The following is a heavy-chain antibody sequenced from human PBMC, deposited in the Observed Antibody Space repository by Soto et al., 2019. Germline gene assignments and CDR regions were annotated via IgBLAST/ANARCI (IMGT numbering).Heavy chain of an antibody. CDR3: ARGPRCGEECYFAL. CDR2: IYNSGLI. D-gene: IGHD2-21*01. Sequence: PSETLSLTCSVFGDSISRHYWSWIRQPAGKGLEYIGRIYNSGLINYNPSLESRVSMSVDPAKNQISLKLTSATAADTAIYYCARGPRCGEECYFALWGQGPLVPV. J-gene: IGHJ1*01. CDR1: GDSISRHY. V-gene: IGHV4-4*07.